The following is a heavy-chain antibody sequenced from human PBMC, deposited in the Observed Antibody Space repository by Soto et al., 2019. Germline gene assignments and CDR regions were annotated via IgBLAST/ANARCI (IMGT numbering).Heavy chain of an antibody. CDR1: GGSISSSSYY. V-gene: IGHV4-39*01. Sequence: QLQLQESGPGLVKPSETLSLTCTVSGGSISSSSYYWGWIRQPPGKGLEGIGSLYYSGSTYYNPSLKSRVTISVDTSKNQFSLKLNSVTAADTAVYYCARPPTASLDAFEIWGQGTMVTVSS. CDR2: LYYSGST. J-gene: IGHJ3*02. CDR3: ARPPTASLDAFEI.